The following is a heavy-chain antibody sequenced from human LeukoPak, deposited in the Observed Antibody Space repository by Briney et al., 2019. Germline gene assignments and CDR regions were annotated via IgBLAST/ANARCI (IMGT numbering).Heavy chain of an antibody. V-gene: IGHV1-69*01. D-gene: IGHD1-26*01. Sequence: SVKVSCKASGGTFSSYAISWVRQAPGQGLEWMGGIIPIFCTANYAQKFQGRVTITADESTSTAYMELSSLRSEDTAVYYCARGSGSYLRSWYFDYWGQGTLVTVSS. J-gene: IGHJ4*02. CDR1: GGTFSSYA. CDR3: ARGSGSYLRSWYFDY. CDR2: IIPIFCTA.